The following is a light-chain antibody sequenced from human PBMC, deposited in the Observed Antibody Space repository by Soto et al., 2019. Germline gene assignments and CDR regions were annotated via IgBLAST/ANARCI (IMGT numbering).Light chain of an antibody. Sequence: QSALTQPHSVSGSPGQSVTISCTGTSSDVGGYNYVSWYQHHPGKAPKLIIYDVSERPSGVPDRFSGSKSGNTGNTASLTISGLQAEDEADYYCSSYAGSDTHVFGSGTKLTVL. V-gene: IGLV2-11*01. CDR3: SSYAGSDTHV. CDR1: SSDVGGYNY. J-gene: IGLJ1*01. CDR2: DVS.